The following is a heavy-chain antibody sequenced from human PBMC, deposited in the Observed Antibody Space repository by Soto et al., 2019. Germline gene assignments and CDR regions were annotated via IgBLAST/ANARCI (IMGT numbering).Heavy chain of an antibody. CDR1: GYTFTSYG. CDR3: ARGVVVAATGWFDP. CDR2: ISAYSGNT. V-gene: IGHV1-18*01. D-gene: IGHD2-15*01. J-gene: IGHJ5*02. Sequence: ASVKVSCKASGYTFTSYGISWVRQALGQGLEWMGWISAYSGNTNYAQKLQGRVTMTTDTSTSTAYMELRSLRSDDTAVYYCARGVVVAATGWFDPWGQGTLVTVSS.